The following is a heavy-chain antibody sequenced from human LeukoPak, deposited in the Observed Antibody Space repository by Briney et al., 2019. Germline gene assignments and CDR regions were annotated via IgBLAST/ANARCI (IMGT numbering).Heavy chain of an antibody. CDR2: FYPGDSDT. CDR3: ARGETMVRGFSGFDP. CDR1: GYTFTSYW. J-gene: IGHJ5*02. Sequence: GESLKISCKGSGYTFTSYWIGWVRQMPGKGLQWMGSFYPGDSDTRYSTSFQGQVTISADKSSSTAYLQWSSLKASDTAMYYCARGETMVRGFSGFDPWGQGTLVTVSS. D-gene: IGHD3-10*01. V-gene: IGHV5-51*01.